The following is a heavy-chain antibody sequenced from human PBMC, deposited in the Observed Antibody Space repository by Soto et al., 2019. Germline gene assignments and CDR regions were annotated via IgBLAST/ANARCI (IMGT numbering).Heavy chain of an antibody. CDR1: GGTFSSYA. CDR2: IIPIFGTA. CDR3: ASEETQRYYYGMDV. Sequence: QVQLVQSGAEVKKPGSSVKVSCKASGGTFSSYAISWVRQAPGQGLEWMGGIIPIFGTADYAQKFQGRVTITADESTSTAYMELSSLRSEDTAVYYCASEETQRYYYGMDVWGQGTTVTVSS. J-gene: IGHJ6*02. V-gene: IGHV1-69*12.